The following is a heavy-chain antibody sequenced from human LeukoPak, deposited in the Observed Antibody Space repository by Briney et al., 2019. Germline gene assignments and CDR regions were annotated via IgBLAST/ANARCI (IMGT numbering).Heavy chain of an antibody. CDR3: ARSNNIVGATYFDY. Sequence: PGGSLRLSCAASGFTFSTYAMHWVRQAPGKGLEYISSISSDGGNTYYADSVKGIFTISRDNSNNTLYLQMGRLRAEDMAVYYCARSNNIVGATYFDYWGQGTLVTVS. CDR1: GFTFSTYA. CDR2: ISSDGGNT. D-gene: IGHD1-26*01. J-gene: IGHJ4*02. V-gene: IGHV3-64*02.